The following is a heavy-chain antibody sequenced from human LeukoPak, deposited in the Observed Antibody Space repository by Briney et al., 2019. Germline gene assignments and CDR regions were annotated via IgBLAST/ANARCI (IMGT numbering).Heavy chain of an antibody. J-gene: IGHJ6*02. V-gene: IGHV1-8*02. CDR3: ARRDYYDFWSGYYWYYYGMDV. CDR1: GYTFTGYY. Sequence: ASVKVSCKASGYTFTGYYIHWVRQAPGQGLEWMGRINPNSGNTGYAQKFQGRVTMTRNTSISTAYMELSSLRSEDTAVYYCARRDYYDFWSGYYWYYYGMDVWGQGTTVTVSS. CDR2: INPNSGNT. D-gene: IGHD3-3*01.